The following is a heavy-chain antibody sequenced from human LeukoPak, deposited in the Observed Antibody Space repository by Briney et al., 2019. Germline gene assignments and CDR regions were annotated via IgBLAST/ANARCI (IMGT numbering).Heavy chain of an antibody. CDR2: ISGSGGTT. Sequence: PGGSLRLSCAASGFTFNTYAMSWVRQAPGKGLEWVSSISGSGGTTNHADSVKGRFTFSRENSKNTMFLQMNSLRAEDTAVYYCAKSRSSWSPFDVWGQRTMVTVSS. J-gene: IGHJ3*01. CDR3: AKSRSSWSPFDV. CDR1: GFTFNTYA. V-gene: IGHV3-23*01. D-gene: IGHD6-13*01.